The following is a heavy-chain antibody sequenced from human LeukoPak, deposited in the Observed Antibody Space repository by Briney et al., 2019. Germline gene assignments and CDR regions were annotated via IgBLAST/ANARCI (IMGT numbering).Heavy chain of an antibody. CDR1: GFTFSSYA. CDR3: ARDHDGDYDY. CDR2: ISYDGSNK. J-gene: IGHJ4*02. Sequence: GRSLRLSCAASGFTFSSYAMHWVRQAPGKGLEWVAVISYDGSNKYYADSVKGRFTISRDNSKNTLYLQMNSLRAEDTAVYYCARDHDGDYDYWGQGTLVTVSS. D-gene: IGHD4-17*01. V-gene: IGHV3-30*04.